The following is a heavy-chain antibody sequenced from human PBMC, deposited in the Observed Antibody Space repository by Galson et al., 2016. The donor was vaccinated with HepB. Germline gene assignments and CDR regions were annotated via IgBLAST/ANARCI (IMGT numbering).Heavy chain of an antibody. CDR2: ITYRGAT. D-gene: IGHD3-3*02. J-gene: IGHJ5*01. CDR3: AQDLHFWRAADS. V-gene: IGHV3-23*01. CDR1: GFTFSRNA. Sequence: SLRLSCAASGFTFSRNAMSWVRQAPGKGLEWVAHITYRGATYYTDAVKGRFTISRGNSKNMLSLQMNGLRPEDTAIYYCAQDLHFWRAADSWGHGTLVTVSS.